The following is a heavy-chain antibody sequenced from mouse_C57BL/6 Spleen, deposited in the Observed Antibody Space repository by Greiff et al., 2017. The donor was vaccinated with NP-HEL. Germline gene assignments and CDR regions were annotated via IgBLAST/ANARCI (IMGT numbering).Heavy chain of an antibody. Sequence: QVQLHQPGAELVKPGASVKMSCKASGYTFTSYWITWVKQRPGQGLEWIGDIYPGSGSTNYNEKFKSKATLTVDTSSSTAYMQLSSLTSEDSAVYYGARGGLRRSLAMDYWGQGTSVTVSS. CDR2: IYPGSGST. CDR1: GYTFTSYW. V-gene: IGHV1-55*01. D-gene: IGHD2-4*01. J-gene: IGHJ4*01. CDR3: ARGGLRRSLAMDY.